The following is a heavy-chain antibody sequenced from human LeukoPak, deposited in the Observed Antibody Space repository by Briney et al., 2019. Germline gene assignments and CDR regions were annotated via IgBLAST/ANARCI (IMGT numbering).Heavy chain of an antibody. CDR1: GFTFSSYW. D-gene: IGHD2-2*02. CDR2: IKQDGSEK. V-gene: IGHV3-7*01. J-gene: IGHJ6*02. Sequence: GGSLRLSCAASGFTFSSYWMSWVRQAPGKGLEWVANIKQDGSEKYYVDSVKGRFTISRDNAKNSLYLQMNSLRAEDTAVYYCATGEYCSSTSRYKAPHYYGMDVWGQGTTVTVSS. CDR3: ATGEYCSSTSRYKAPHYYGMDV.